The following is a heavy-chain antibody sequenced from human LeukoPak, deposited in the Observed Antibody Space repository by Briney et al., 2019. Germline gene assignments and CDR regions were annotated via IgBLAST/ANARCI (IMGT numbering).Heavy chain of an antibody. V-gene: IGHV3-48*01. CDR3: ARRDPFRYEEAFDI. J-gene: IGHJ3*02. CDR1: GFTFSSYS. CDR2: ISSSSSTI. D-gene: IGHD3-3*01. Sequence: GRSLRLSCAASGFTFSSYSMNWVRQAPGKGLEWVSYISSSSSTIYYADSVKGRFTISRDNAKNSLYLQMNSLRAEDTAVYYCARRDPFRYEEAFDIWGQGTMVTVSS.